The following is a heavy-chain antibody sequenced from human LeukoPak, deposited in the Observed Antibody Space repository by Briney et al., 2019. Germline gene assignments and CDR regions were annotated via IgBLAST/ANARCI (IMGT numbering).Heavy chain of an antibody. CDR2: IYYSGST. J-gene: IGHJ5*02. D-gene: IGHD3-9*01. CDR1: GGSISSYY. Sequence: SETLSLTCTVSGGSISSYYWSWIRQPPGKGLEWIGYIYYSGSTNYNPSLKSRVTISVDTSKNQFSLKLSSVTAADTAVYYCARLRYYDILTGYSNWFDPWGQGTLVTVSS. CDR3: ARLRYYDILTGYSNWFDP. V-gene: IGHV4-59*01.